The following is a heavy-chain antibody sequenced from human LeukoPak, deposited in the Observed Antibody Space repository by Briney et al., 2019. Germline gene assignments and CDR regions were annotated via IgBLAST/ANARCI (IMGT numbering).Heavy chain of an antibody. CDR3: VRVATTGSSRFDY. V-gene: IGHV1-2*02. J-gene: IGHJ4*02. D-gene: IGHD6-6*01. CDR1: GYTFTGYY. Sequence: ASVTVSCKASGYTFTGYYMHWVRQAPGQGLEWMGWINPNSGGTNYAQKFQGKVTMTRDTSISTAYMELSSLRSDDTAVFYCVRVATTGSSRFDYWGQGTLVTVSS. CDR2: INPNSGGT.